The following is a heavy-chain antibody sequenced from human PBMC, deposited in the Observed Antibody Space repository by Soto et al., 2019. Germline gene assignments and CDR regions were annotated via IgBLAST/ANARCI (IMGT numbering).Heavy chain of an antibody. V-gene: IGHV3-30-3*01. CDR2: ISYDGSNK. J-gene: IGHJ3*02. CDR3: ARDDGTYSRGWYDAFDS. Sequence: QVQLVESGGGVVQPGRCLRLSCAASGFTFSSYAMQWVRQAPGKGLEWVAVISYDGSNKYYADYVKGRFTISRDNSKNTLYLQMNSLRAEDTAVYYCARDDGTYSRGWYDAFDSWGKGTMVTVSS. D-gene: IGHD6-19*01. CDR1: GFTFSSYA.